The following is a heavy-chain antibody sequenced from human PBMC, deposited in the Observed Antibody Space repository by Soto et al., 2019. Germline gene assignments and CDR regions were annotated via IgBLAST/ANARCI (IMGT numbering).Heavy chain of an antibody. Sequence: QMQLVQSGAEVKKTGSSVKVSCTASGSTFTYHFVHWVRQAPGQALEWMGWITPFTGNTNYAQKLQDRVTITGDRSMSTAYMELSSLRSEDTALYYCAISGTTSLYGMDVWGQGTTVTVSS. D-gene: IGHD1-1*01. J-gene: IGHJ6*02. V-gene: IGHV1-45*02. CDR1: GSTFTYHF. CDR3: AISGTTSLYGMDV. CDR2: ITPFTGNT.